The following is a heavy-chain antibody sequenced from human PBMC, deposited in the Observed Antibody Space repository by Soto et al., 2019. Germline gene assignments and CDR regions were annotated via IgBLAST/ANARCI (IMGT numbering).Heavy chain of an antibody. CDR2: IYYSGST. CDR1: GGSISSYY. V-gene: IGHV4-59*08. D-gene: IGHD2-15*01. CDR3: ARPRRGTHNAFDI. J-gene: IGHJ3*02. Sequence: QVQLQESGPGLVKPSETLSLTCTVSGGSISSYYWSWIRQPPGKGLEWIGYIYYSGSTNYNPSLKSRVTISVDTSKNQFSLKLSSVTAADTAVYYCARPRRGTHNAFDIWGQGTMVTVSS.